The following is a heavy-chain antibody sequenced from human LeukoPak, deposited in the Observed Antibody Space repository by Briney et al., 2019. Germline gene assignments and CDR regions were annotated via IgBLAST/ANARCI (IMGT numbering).Heavy chain of an antibody. CDR1: GGSFSGYY. D-gene: IGHD3-3*01. CDR2: INHSGST. V-gene: IGHV4-34*01. CDR3: ARRITIFGVTRNWFDP. Sequence: SETLSLTCAVYGGSFSGYYWSWIRQPQGKGLEWIGEINHSGSTNCNPSLKSRVTISVDTSKNQFSLKLSSVTAADTAVYYCARRITIFGVTRNWFDPWGQGTLVTVSS. J-gene: IGHJ5*02.